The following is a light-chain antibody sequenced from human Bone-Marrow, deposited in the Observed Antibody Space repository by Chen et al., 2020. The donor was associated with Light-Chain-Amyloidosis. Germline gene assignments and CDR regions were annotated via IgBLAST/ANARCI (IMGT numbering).Light chain of an antibody. CDR2: RNN. V-gene: IGLV1-47*01. CDR1: SSNIGSNY. J-gene: IGLJ3*02. Sequence: QSVLTQPPSASETPGQRVTISRSGSSSNIGSNYVYWYQQLPGTAPKLLIYRNNQRPSGVPDRFSGSKSGTSASLAISGLRSEDEADYYCAAWDDSLSGPWVFGGGTKLTVL. CDR3: AAWDDSLSGPWV.